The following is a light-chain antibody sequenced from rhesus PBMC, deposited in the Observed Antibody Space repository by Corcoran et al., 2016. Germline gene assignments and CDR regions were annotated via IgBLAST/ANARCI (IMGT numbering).Light chain of an antibody. V-gene: IGKV1-25*01. Sequence: DIQMTQSPSSLSASVGDRVTITCRASQGISSYLAWYQQKPGKAPKLLIYAASTLQSGGPSRFSGSGSGTDFTLTISSLQPEDFATYYCQQHNGYPLTFGGGTKVELK. J-gene: IGKJ4*01. CDR2: AAS. CDR3: QQHNGYPLT. CDR1: QGISSY.